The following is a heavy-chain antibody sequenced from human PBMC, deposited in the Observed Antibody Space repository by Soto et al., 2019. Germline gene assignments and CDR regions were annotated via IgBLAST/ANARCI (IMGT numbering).Heavy chain of an antibody. D-gene: IGHD2-8*02. CDR3: ARGVLGPGDYYYGMDV. J-gene: IGHJ6*02. CDR1: GFTFNSYD. CDR2: IGAAGDT. V-gene: IGHV3-13*01. Sequence: TGGSLRLSCAASGFTFNSYDMHWVRQATGKGLEWVSGIGAAGDTYYPGSVNGRFTISRENAKNSLYLQMNSLRAGYPAVYYCARGVLGPGDYYYGMDVWGQGTTVTVSS.